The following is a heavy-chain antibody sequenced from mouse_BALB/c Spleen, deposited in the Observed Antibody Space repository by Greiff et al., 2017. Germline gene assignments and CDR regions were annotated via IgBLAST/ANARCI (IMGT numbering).Heavy chain of an antibody. CDR1: GFTFSSYA. V-gene: IGHV5-9-4*01. CDR3: ARNWYAMDY. J-gene: IGHJ4*01. Sequence: EVNVVESGGGLVKPGGSLKLSCAASGFTFSSYAMSWVRQSPEKRLEWVAEISSGGSYTYYPDTVTGRFTISRDNAKNTLYLEMSSLRSEDTAMYYCARNWYAMDYWGQGTSVTVSS. D-gene: IGHD4-1*01. CDR2: ISSGGSYT.